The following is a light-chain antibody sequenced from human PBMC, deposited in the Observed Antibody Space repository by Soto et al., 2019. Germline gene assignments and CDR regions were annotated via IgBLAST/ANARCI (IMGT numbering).Light chain of an antibody. CDR2: DTS. Sequence: EVVLTQSPGTLSLSPGERATLSCRASQSLTNSFIAWYQQRPGQAPRLLIYDTSSRASGIPDRFSGSGSETDFTLTISRLEPEDFALYYCQQYGSSAPITFGQGTLLAI. CDR3: QQYGSSAPIT. J-gene: IGKJ5*01. V-gene: IGKV3-20*01. CDR1: QSLTNSF.